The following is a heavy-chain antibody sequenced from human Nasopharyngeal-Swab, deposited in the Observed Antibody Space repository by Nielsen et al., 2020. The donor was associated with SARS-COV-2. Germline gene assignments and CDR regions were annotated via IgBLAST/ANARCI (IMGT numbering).Heavy chain of an antibody. V-gene: IGHV1-3*01. Sequence: ERQTTGRVLEWMGWINAGNGNTKYSQKFQGRVTITRDTSASTAYMELSSLRSEDTAVYYCARHLTNDYYYYGMDVWGQGTTVTVSS. CDR2: INAGNGNT. D-gene: IGHD2-8*01. J-gene: IGHJ6*02. CDR3: ARHLTNDYYYYGMDV.